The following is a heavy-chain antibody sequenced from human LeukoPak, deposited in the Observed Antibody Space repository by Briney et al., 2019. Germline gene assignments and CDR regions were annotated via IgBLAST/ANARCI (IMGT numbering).Heavy chain of an antibody. V-gene: IGHV3-30*03. CDR3: ASGDSYFDY. CDR2: ISYGGSNK. CDR1: GFTFSSYD. Sequence: GGSLRLSCAASGFTFSSYDMHWVRQAPGKGLEWVALISYGGSNKYYADSVKGRFTISRDNSKNTLYLQMNSLRAEDTAVYYCASGDSYFDYWGQGTLVTVSS. J-gene: IGHJ4*02. D-gene: IGHD3-10*01.